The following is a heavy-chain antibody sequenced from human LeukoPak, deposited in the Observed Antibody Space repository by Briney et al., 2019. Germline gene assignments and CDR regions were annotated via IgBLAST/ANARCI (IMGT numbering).Heavy chain of an antibody. D-gene: IGHD2-21*01. V-gene: IGHV1-46*03. J-gene: IGHJ4*02. CDR1: GYTFTSYY. CDR3: ARALFVDAYFDY. CDR2: INPSGGST. Sequence: GASVKVSCKASGYTFTSYYMHWVRQAPGQGLEWMGIINPSGGSTSYAQKFQGRVTMTRDTSTSAVYMELSSLRSEDTAVYYCARALFVDAYFDYWGQGTLVTVSS.